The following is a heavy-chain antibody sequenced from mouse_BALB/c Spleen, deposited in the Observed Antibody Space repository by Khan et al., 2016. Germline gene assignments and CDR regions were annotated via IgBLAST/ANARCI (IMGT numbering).Heavy chain of an antibody. Sequence: EVKLVESGGGLVQPGGSLKLSCATSGFTFSDYYMYWVRQTPEKRLEWVAYISNGGGSTYYPDTVKGRFTISRDNAKNTLYLQMSRLKSEDTAMYYWARQDDYLDYWGQGTTLTVSS. J-gene: IGHJ2*01. V-gene: IGHV5-12*02. CDR3: ARQDDYLDY. CDR2: ISNGGGST. D-gene: IGHD2-3*01. CDR1: GFTFSDYY.